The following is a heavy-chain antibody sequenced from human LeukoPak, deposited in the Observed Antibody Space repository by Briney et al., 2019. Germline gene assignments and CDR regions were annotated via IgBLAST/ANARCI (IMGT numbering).Heavy chain of an antibody. CDR3: ARKPNYYGLDV. Sequence: SETLSLTCTVSGVSVSSDGYYWSWIRQPPGKTLEWIGHFYYRGNTDYNPSLNSRVTISVDTSRNQFSLKLSSVTAADTAMYYCARKPNYYGLDVWGQGTTVTVSS. CDR2: FYYRGNT. V-gene: IGHV4-61*08. J-gene: IGHJ6*02. CDR1: GVSVSSDGYY.